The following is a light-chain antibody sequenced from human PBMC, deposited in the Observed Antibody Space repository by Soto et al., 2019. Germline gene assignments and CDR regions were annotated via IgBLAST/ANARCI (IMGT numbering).Light chain of an antibody. CDR3: QQYNSYSPT. CDR1: QSISVW. J-gene: IGKJ1*01. Sequence: ESPMSLSTATKCVAEGERVDISCLASQSISVWLAWYQQKAGKAPNLLIYKASRLESGVPSRFSGSGSETEFTLTICGLQPGDSATYYCQQYNSYSPTFGQGTKVDIK. CDR2: KAS. V-gene: IGKV1-5*03.